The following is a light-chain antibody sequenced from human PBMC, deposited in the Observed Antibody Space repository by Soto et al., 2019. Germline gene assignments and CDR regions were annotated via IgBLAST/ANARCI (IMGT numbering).Light chain of an antibody. CDR2: ASS. CDR1: KNISVY. J-gene: IGKJ2*01. Sequence: DIQMTQSPSSLSASIGDRVTITCRASKNISVYLHWYRQKPGQAPKFLIYASSNLQSGVPSRFSGSGSGTDFTLTISSLQPEDFATYYCQQSYSTLYTFGQGTKVDIK. CDR3: QQSYSTLYT. V-gene: IGKV1-39*01.